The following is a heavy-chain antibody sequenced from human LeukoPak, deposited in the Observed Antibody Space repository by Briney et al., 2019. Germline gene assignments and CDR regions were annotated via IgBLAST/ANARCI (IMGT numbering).Heavy chain of an antibody. Sequence: GASVKVSCKASGGTFSSYAISWVRQAPGQGLEWMGIINPSGGSTSYAQKFQGRVTMTRDTSTSTVYMELSSLRSEDTAVYYCARDYYDSSGYPSWGQGTLVTVSS. CDR3: ARDYYDSSGYPS. J-gene: IGHJ5*02. CDR2: INPSGGST. CDR1: GGTFSSYA. V-gene: IGHV1-46*01. D-gene: IGHD3-22*01.